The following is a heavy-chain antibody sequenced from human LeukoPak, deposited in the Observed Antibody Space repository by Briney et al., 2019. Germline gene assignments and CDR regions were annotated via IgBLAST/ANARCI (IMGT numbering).Heavy chain of an antibody. CDR1: GGTFSSYA. J-gene: IGHJ5*02. Sequence: SCKASGGTFSSYAMHWVRQAPGKGLEWVAVISYDGSNKYYADSVKGRFTISRDNSKNTLYLQMNSLRAEDTAVYYCAREGSSSYHWFDPWGQGTLVTVSS. D-gene: IGHD6-13*01. CDR3: AREGSSSYHWFDP. V-gene: IGHV3-30-3*01. CDR2: ISYDGSNK.